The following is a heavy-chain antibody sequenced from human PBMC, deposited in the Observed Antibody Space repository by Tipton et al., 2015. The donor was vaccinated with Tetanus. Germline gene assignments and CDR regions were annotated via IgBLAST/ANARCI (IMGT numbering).Heavy chain of an antibody. J-gene: IGHJ4*02. CDR1: GFIFSSYG. CDR2: SWYDGTDK. CDR3: AREADCSGGGSVSGGFGV. V-gene: IGHV3-33*01. D-gene: IGHD2-15*01. Sequence: SLRLSCAASGFIFSSYGIHWVRQAPGKGLEWVAVSWYDGTDKYYADSGKGPFTISRDNSKNTLYLQMNRLRAMDRAEYYCAREADCSGGGSVSGGFGVGGQGPQAPVSS.